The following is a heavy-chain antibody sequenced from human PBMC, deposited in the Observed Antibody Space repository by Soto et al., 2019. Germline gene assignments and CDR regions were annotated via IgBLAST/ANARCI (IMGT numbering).Heavy chain of an antibody. D-gene: IGHD2-2*01. V-gene: IGHV4-4*02. Sequence: QAHLLESGPGLVEPSGTLSLTCTVSGGSISSRNRWSWVRQSPGKGLEWIGEVSHSGSTNSNPSLKGRVTISLDKSNNQFSLNLESMTAADAAVYFCATTRGLGLMDAWGKGTTVVVSS. CDR1: GGSISSRNR. J-gene: IGHJ6*03. CDR2: VSHSGST. CDR3: ATTRGLGLMDA.